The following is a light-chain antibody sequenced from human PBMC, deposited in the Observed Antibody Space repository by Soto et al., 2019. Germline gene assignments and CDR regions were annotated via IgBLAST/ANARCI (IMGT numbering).Light chain of an antibody. J-gene: IGKJ4*01. CDR3: QQVDSHPLT. CDR2: AAS. CDR1: ESLRGS. Sequence: ILLTQSPSSLSASVGDRVTITCRASESLRGSLAWNQQNAGKAPKLLLYAASSLQSGVPSRFSGSGSGTDFTLTISSLQPEDFATYYCQQVDSHPLTFGGGTKVEIK. V-gene: IGKV1-9*01.